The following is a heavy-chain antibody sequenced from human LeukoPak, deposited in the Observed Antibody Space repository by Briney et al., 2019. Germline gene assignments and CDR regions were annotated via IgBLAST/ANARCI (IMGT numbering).Heavy chain of an antibody. CDR3: ARGRGVHDSHTYDYFDY. Sequence: ASVKVSRKASRYTFTSYYLHWVRQAPGQGLEWMGIINPAVGSRTCAQKFQGSKLTLTRDTSTSTVYMELRSLRSEETAVYYCARGRGVHDSHTYDYFDYWGQGSLVSVSS. CDR1: RYTFTSYY. CDR2: INPAVGSR. V-gene: IGHV1-46*01. D-gene: IGHD3-22*01. J-gene: IGHJ4*02.